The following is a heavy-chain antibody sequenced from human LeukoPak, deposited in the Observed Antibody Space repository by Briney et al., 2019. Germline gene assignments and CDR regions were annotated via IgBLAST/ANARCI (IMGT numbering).Heavy chain of an antibody. J-gene: IGHJ4*02. Sequence: PSETLSLTCTVSGGSISSYYWSWIRQPPGKGLEWIGYIYYSGSTNYNPSLKSRVTISVDTSKNQFSLKLSSVTAADTAVYYCATHGYDSSGYYPYYFDYWGQGTLVTVSS. CDR3: ATHGYDSSGYYPYYFDY. CDR2: IYYSGST. D-gene: IGHD3-22*01. V-gene: IGHV4-59*08. CDR1: GGSISSYY.